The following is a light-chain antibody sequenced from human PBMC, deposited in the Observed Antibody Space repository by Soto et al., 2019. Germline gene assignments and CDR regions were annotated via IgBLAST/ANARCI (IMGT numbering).Light chain of an antibody. CDR2: GAA. CDR1: QRVGTN. Sequence: IVMTQSPGILSVSPGERATLSCRASQRVGTNLAWYQQKPSQAPRLLISGAATRATGIPARFSGRGSGTEFPLTVSSLQSEDFAVYYCQQYNNWPRTFGQGTKVEIK. V-gene: IGKV3-15*01. J-gene: IGKJ1*01. CDR3: QQYNNWPRT.